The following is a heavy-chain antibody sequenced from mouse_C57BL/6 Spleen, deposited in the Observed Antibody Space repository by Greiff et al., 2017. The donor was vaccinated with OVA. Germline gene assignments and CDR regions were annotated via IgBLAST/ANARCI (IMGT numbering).Heavy chain of an antibody. CDR2: IYPGDGDT. CDR3: ARNYSNYRYWYFDV. CDR1: GYAFSSYW. V-gene: IGHV1-80*01. J-gene: IGHJ1*03. Sequence: QVQLKQSGAELVKPGASVKISCKASGYAFSSYWMNWVKQRPGKGLEWIGQIYPGDGDTNYNGKFKGKATLTADKSSSTAYMQLSSLTSEDSAVYFCARNYSNYRYWYFDVWGTGTTVTVSS. D-gene: IGHD2-5*01.